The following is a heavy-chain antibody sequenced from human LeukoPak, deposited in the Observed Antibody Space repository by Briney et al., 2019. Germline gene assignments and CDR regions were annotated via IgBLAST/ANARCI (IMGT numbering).Heavy chain of an antibody. CDR1: GYTFTSYG. V-gene: IGHV1-18*01. CDR3: AKVIIAAAGRYWYFDL. J-gene: IGHJ2*01. Sequence: ASVKVSCKASGYTFTSYGISWVRQAPGQGLEWMGWISAYNGNTNYAQKLQGRVTMTTDTSTSTAYMELRSLRSDDTAVYYCAKVIIAAAGRYWYFDLWGRGTLVTVSS. D-gene: IGHD6-13*01. CDR2: ISAYNGNT.